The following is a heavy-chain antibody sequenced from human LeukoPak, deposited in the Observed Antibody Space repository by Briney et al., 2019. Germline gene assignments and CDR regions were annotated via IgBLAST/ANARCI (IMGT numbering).Heavy chain of an antibody. J-gene: IGHJ4*02. CDR1: GYSISRGYY. D-gene: IGHD6-13*01. Sequence: SDTLSLLCAVSGYSISRGYYWGWIRPPPGKGLEWIGSIYRGRSNYYNPLHSSRVTISEDTTNNYFFLRLNFVTAADTADYYGASTGLAAVGGGSDYWGQGTLVTVSS. CDR2: IYRGRSN. V-gene: IGHV4-38-2*01. CDR3: ASTGLAAVGGGSDY.